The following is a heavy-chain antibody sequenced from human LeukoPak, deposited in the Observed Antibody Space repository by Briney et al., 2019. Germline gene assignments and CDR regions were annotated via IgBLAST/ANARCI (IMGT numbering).Heavy chain of an antibody. CDR2: INPNSGGT. CDR3: ARWWGVGAHHFDY. J-gene: IGHJ4*02. D-gene: IGHD1-26*01. V-gene: IGHV1-2*06. Sequence: ASVKVSCKASGYTFTGYYMHWVRQAPGQGLEWMGRINPNSGGTNYAQKLQGRVTMTTDTSTSTAYMELRSLRSDDTAVYYCARWWGVGAHHFDYWGQGTLVTVSS. CDR1: GYTFTGYY.